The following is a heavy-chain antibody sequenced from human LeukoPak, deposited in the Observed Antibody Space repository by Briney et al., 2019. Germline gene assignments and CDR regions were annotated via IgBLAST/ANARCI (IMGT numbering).Heavy chain of an antibody. Sequence: SESLSLTCVVYGGSSSGYYWSWIRPHPGRGREWIGYIYYSGTTFYNPSLRSRLAIPLDRSKKQFTLKLTSETAADTAVYYCARQSLWRYLSRSFDYWGEGALVTVSS. J-gene: IGHJ4*02. CDR2: IYYSGTT. CDR1: GGSSSGYY. D-gene: IGHD3-16*01. CDR3: ARQSLWRYLSRSFDY. V-gene: IGHV4-31*11.